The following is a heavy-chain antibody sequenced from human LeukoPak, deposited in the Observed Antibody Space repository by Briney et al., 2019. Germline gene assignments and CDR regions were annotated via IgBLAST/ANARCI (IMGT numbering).Heavy chain of an antibody. CDR1: GFTFSGYA. J-gene: IGHJ4*02. D-gene: IGHD6-19*01. CDR3: AKGYSSGWWGYYFDY. Sequence: GGSLRLSCAASGFTFSGYAMTWVRQAPGKGLEWVSGISGSGGSTYYADSVKGRFTISRDTSKNTLYLQMNSLRAEDTAVYYCAKGYSSGWWGYYFDYWGQGTLVTVSS. CDR2: ISGSGGST. V-gene: IGHV3-23*01.